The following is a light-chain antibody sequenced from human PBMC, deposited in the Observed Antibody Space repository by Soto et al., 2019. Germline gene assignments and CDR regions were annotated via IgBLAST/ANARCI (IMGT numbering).Light chain of an antibody. CDR2: DAS. CDR3: QQRNDWPWT. J-gene: IGKJ1*01. Sequence: EIVLTQSPGTLSXXPXEISXLSCRASQSVNNYLAWYQKTPGQAPRLLIYDASTRATGIPARFSGSGYGTDFTLTISGLEPEDFVVYYCQQRNDWPWTFGQGTKVDI. V-gene: IGKV3-11*01. CDR1: QSVNNY.